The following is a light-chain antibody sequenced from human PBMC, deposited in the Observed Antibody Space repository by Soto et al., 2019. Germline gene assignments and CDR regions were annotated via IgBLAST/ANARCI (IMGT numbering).Light chain of an antibody. CDR1: QSVSTF. CDR3: QQGTDWPPGT. V-gene: IGKV3-11*01. Sequence: EIVMTQSPATLSVSPGDRATLSCRASQSVSTFLAWYQHKPGQAPRLLIYDASNRATGIPDRFRGSGSGTDFTLTISSLEPEDFALYYCQQGTDWPPGTFGQGTKVEIK. CDR2: DAS. J-gene: IGKJ1*01.